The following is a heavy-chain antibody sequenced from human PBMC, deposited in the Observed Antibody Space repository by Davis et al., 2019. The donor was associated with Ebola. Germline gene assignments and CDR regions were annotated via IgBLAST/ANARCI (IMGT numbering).Heavy chain of an antibody. Sequence: GGSLRLSCEASGFTFSTCAMSWVRQAPGKGLEWVSAISGSGGSTFYADSLKGRFTISRDNSKNTLYLQMNSLRAGDTAVYYCANWVLVGPTTLGQGTLVTVSS. CDR3: ANWVLVGPTT. CDR1: GFTFSTCA. D-gene: IGHD1-26*01. J-gene: IGHJ5*02. V-gene: IGHV3-23*01. CDR2: ISGSGGST.